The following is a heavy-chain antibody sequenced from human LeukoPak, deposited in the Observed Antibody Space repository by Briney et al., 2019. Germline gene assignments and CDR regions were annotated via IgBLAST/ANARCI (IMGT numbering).Heavy chain of an antibody. CDR2: IHYTGAT. CDR1: SGSITGYY. CDR3: ARGNILTGYCFDF. J-gene: IGHJ4*02. Sequence: PSETLSLNCAVYSGSITGYYWSWIRQTPGRGLEWVGEIHYTGATSYNPSLKSRATISTDTSKNQFSLRLSSVTAADTAVYYCARGNILTGYCFDFWGQGALVTVSS. V-gene: IGHV4-34*01. D-gene: IGHD3-9*01.